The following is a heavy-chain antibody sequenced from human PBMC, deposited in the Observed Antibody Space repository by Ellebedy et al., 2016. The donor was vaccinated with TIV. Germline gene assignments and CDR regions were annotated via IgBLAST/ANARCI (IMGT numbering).Heavy chain of an antibody. CDR2: ILTTTEGGTT. CDR3: LSVSGSYYFRYNWLYP. J-gene: IGHJ5*02. CDR1: GFTFSSYA. D-gene: IGHD1-26*01. V-gene: IGHV3-15*01. Sequence: PGGSLRLSCAVSGFTFSSYAMHWVRQAPGKGREWIGCILTTTEGGTTDYAAPVKGRFNSSRDDSKNTLYMQMNSMKTEDTAIYYCLSVSGSYYFRYNWLYPWGRGTLVTVSS.